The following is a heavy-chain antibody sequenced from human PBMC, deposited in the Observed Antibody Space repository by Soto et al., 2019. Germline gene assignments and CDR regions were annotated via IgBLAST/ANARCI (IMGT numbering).Heavy chain of an antibody. J-gene: IGHJ4*02. CDR2: IYYSGST. D-gene: IGHD2-15*01. Sequence: SETLSLTCTVSGGSISSGDYYWSWIRQPPGKGLEWIGYIYYSGSTYYNPSLKSRVTISVDTSKNQFSLKLSSVTAADTAVYYCARVSGGLGYCSGGSCYGFDYWGQGTLVTVSS. V-gene: IGHV4-30-4*01. CDR1: GGSISSGDYY. CDR3: ARVSGGLGYCSGGSCYGFDY.